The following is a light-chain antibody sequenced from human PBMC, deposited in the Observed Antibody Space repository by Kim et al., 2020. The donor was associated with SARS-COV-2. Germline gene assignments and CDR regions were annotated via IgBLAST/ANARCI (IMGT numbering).Light chain of an antibody. CDR3: HQYGNSPYT. V-gene: IGKV3-20*01. J-gene: IGKJ2*01. CDR2: GAS. CDR1: QSVNNNY. Sequence: EIVLTQSPGTLSLSPGERATLSCRASQSVNNNYLAWYQQKPGQAPRLLIYGASTRATGTPDMFSGSGSVTDFTLTISRLESEDFAVYYCHQYGNSPYTFGQGTKLEI.